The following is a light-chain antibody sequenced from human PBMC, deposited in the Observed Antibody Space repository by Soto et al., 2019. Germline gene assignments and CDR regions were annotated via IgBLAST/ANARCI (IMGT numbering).Light chain of an antibody. CDR3: QQYVTSPFT. V-gene: IGKV3-20*01. Sequence: EIVLTQSPGTLSLSPGERATLSCRADQSVNSVYLAWYQHKPGQAPRLLIDGASDRATGIPDRFSGSGSGTDFTLTISRLEPEDFAVYYCQQYVTSPFTFGPGTKVDI. CDR1: QSVNSVY. CDR2: GAS. J-gene: IGKJ3*01.